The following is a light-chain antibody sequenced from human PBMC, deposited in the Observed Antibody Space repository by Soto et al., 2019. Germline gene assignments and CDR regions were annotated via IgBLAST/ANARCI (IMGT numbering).Light chain of an antibody. CDR1: SSDFGAYKY. CDR3: TSYVGNDIWV. V-gene: IGLV2-8*01. CDR2: EVT. J-gene: IGLJ3*02. Sequence: QSALTQPPSASGSPGQSVTISCTGTSSDFGAYKYVSWYQQYPGKAPKLMIYEVTKRPSGVPDRFSGSKSGNTASLTVSGLQDEDEADYYCTSYVGNDIWVFGGGTKLTVL.